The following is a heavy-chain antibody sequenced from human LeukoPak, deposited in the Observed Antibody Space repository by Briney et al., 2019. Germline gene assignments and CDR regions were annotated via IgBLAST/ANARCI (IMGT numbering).Heavy chain of an antibody. V-gene: IGHV4-39*07. Sequence: SETLSLTCIVSGGSISSSSYYWGWIRQPPGKGLEWIGSLYYRGSTYYNPSLKSRVTISVDTSKNQFSLRLSSVTAADTAVYYCATRQQMVLYWGQGTLVTVSS. J-gene: IGHJ4*02. D-gene: IGHD6-13*01. CDR2: LYYRGST. CDR3: ATRQQMVLY. CDR1: GGSISSSSYY.